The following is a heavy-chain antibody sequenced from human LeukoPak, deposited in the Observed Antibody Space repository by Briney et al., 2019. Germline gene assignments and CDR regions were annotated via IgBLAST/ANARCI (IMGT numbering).Heavy chain of an antibody. V-gene: IGHV1-18*01. CDR3: ARDLRATYYDFWSAIDY. Sequence: ASVKVSCKASGYTFTSYGISWVRQAPGQGLEWMGWISAYNGNTNYAQKLQGRVTMTTDTSTSTAYMELRSLRSDDTAVYYCARDLRATYYDFWSAIDYWGQGTLVTVSS. D-gene: IGHD3-3*01. CDR2: ISAYNGNT. J-gene: IGHJ4*02. CDR1: GYTFTSYG.